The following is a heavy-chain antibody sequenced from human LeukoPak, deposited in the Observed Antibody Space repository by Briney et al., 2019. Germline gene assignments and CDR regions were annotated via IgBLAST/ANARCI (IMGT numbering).Heavy chain of an antibody. J-gene: IGHJ6*02. CDR2: ITSSSSYI. CDR3: ARDGNISRYYYAMDV. Sequence: KAGGSLRLSCAASGFTFSDYSMNWVRQAPGKWLEWVSSITSSSSYIYYADSLRGRFTISRDNAKNSLYMQMNSMRAEDTAVYYCARDGNISRYYYAMDVWGQGTTVTVSS. D-gene: IGHD2/OR15-2a*01. V-gene: IGHV3-21*01. CDR1: GFTFSDYS.